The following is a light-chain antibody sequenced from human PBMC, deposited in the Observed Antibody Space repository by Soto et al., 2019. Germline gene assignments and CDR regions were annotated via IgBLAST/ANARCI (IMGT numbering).Light chain of an antibody. V-gene: IGKV3-11*01. CDR2: DAS. CDR1: QSVSSY. Sequence: EIVLTQSPATLSLSPGERATLSCRASQSVSSYLACYQQKPGQAPRLLIYDASTRATGIPGRFSGSGSGTDFTLTISSLEPEDFAVYYCQQRTDWPLTFGGGTKVEIK. J-gene: IGKJ4*01. CDR3: QQRTDWPLT.